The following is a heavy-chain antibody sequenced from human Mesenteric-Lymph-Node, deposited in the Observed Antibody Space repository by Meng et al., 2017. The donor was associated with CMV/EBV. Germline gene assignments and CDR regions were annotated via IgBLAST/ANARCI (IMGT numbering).Heavy chain of an antibody. J-gene: IGHJ5*02. CDR2: ISAYNGNT. D-gene: IGHD6-6*01. CDR1: GNTLTGYK. CDR3: ARERAARPGNWFDP. V-gene: IGHV1-18*04. Sequence: ASVKVSCKASGNTLTGYKIHWVRQAPGQGLEWMGWISAYNGNTNYAQKLQGRVTMTTDTSTSTAYMELRSLRSDDTAVYYCARERAARPGNWFDPWGQGTLVTVSS.